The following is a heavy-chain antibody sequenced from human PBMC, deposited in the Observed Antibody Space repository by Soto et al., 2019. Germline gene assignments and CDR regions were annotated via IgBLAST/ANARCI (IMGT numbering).Heavy chain of an antibody. Sequence: PGGSLRLSCAASGFTFSSHWMQWFRQAPGKGLVWVSRINSDGSSTSYADSVKGRFTISRDNAKNTLYLQMNSLTGEDTAVYYCARRPTAVGIDYWGQGTLVTVSS. V-gene: IGHV3-74*01. CDR1: GFTFSSHW. D-gene: IGHD1-1*01. CDR2: INSDGSST. CDR3: ARRPTAVGIDY. J-gene: IGHJ4*02.